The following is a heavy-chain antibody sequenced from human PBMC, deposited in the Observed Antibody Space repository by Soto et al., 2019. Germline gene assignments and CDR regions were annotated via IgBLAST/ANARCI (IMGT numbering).Heavy chain of an antibody. CDR1: GFTFSSYG. CDR3: ARDRFTGYCSGGSCYSPTYNWFDP. Sequence: PGGSLRLSCAASGFTFSSYGMQWVRQAPGKGLEWVAVIWYDGSNKYYADSVKGRFTISRDNSKNTLYLQMNSLRAEDTAVYYCARDRFTGYCSGGSCYSPTYNWFDPWGQGTLVTVSS. J-gene: IGHJ5*02. D-gene: IGHD2-15*01. V-gene: IGHV3-33*01. CDR2: IWYDGSNK.